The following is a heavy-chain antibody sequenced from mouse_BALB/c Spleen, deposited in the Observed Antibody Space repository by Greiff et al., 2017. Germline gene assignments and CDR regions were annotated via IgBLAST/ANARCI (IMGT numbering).Heavy chain of an antibody. Sequence: EVQGVESGGGLVQPGGSRKLSCAASGFTFSSFGMHWVRQAPEKGLEWVAYISSGSSTIYYADTVKGRFTISRDNPKNTLFLQMTSLRSEDTAMYYCARYGYDEAWFAYWGQGTLVTVSA. CDR2: ISSGSSTI. CDR3: ARYGYDEAWFAY. CDR1: GFTFSSFG. J-gene: IGHJ3*01. D-gene: IGHD2-2*01. V-gene: IGHV5-17*02.